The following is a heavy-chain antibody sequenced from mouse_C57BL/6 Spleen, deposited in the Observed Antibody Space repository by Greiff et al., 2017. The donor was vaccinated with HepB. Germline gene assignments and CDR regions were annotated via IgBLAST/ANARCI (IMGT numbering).Heavy chain of an antibody. D-gene: IGHD3-2*02. CDR2: IHPNSGST. CDR1: GYTFTSYW. Sequence: QVQLQQSGAELVKPGASVKLSCKASGYTFTSYWMHWVKQRPGQGLEWIGMIHPNSGSTNYNEKFKSKATLTVDKSSSTAYMQLSSLTSEDSAVYYCARREATGAWFAYWGQGTLVTVSA. J-gene: IGHJ3*01. CDR3: ARREATGAWFAY. V-gene: IGHV1-64*01.